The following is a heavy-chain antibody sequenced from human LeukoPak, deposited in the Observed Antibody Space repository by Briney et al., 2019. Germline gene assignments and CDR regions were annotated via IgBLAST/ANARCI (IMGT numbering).Heavy chain of an antibody. CDR3: ARLGFVGSSSWRHFDY. CDR2: IYTSGST. J-gene: IGHJ4*02. D-gene: IGHD6-13*01. V-gene: IGHV4-4*07. Sequence: SETLSLTCTVSGGSISSYYWSWIRQPAGKGLEGIGRIYTSGSTNYNPSLKSRVPMSVDTSKNQFSLKLSSVTAADTAVYYCARLGFVGSSSWRHFDYGGQGTLVTVSS. CDR1: GGSISSYY.